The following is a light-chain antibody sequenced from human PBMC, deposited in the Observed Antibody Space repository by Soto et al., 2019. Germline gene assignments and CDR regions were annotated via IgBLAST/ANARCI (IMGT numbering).Light chain of an antibody. V-gene: IGKV1-39*01. J-gene: IGKJ1*01. Sequence: DIQMTQSPSSLSASVGDRVTITCRASQSISSDLNWYQQKPGKAPNLLIYTASNLESGVPSRFSGSGSGTDFTLTITSLQPEDFATYFCQRGYSRPRAFGQGTKVDIK. CDR2: TAS. CDR1: QSISSD. CDR3: QRGYSRPRA.